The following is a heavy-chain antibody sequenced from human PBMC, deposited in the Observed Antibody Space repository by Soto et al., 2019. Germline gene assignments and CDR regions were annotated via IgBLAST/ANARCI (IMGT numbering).Heavy chain of an antibody. D-gene: IGHD3-3*01. CDR1: GFTVSSNY. Sequence: EVQLVETGGGLIQPGGSLRLSCAASGFTVSSNYMSWVRQAPGKGLEWVSVLYSGGSTYYADSVKGRFTISRDNSQNTLYLQMNSLRAEDTAVYYCARGGYDFWSGYYPYFDYWGRGTLVTVSS. V-gene: IGHV3-53*02. CDR3: ARGGYDFWSGYYPYFDY. CDR2: LYSGGST. J-gene: IGHJ4*02.